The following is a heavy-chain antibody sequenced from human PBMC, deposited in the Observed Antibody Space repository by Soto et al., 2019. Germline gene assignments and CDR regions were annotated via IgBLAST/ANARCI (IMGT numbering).Heavy chain of an antibody. CDR3: AHKGGRGAAMDV. J-gene: IGHJ6*02. CDR2: TYWDDDK. CDR1: GLSVSTSGVG. D-gene: IGHD2-15*01. Sequence: QITLKESGPTLVKPTQHLTLTCTSSGLSVSTSGVGVAWVRQPPGRALEWLALTYWDDDKRYSPFLQSRVTITKDTSKNQVVLTMTNMDPVDTATYYCAHKGGRGAAMDVWGQGTTVTVSS. V-gene: IGHV2-5*02.